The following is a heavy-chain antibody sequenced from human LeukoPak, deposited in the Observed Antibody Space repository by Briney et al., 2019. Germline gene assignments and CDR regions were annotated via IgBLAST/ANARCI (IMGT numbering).Heavy chain of an antibody. V-gene: IGHV3-9*01. D-gene: IGHD6-13*01. J-gene: IGHJ4*02. CDR3: TKDRYSSSWYYFDF. CDR2: ISWNSGNI. Sequence: GGSLRLSCAASGFTFDDYSMHWVRQAPGKGLEWVSGISWNSGNIGYADSVKGRFTISRDNTKNSLHLQMNTLRPEDTAFYYCTKDRYSSSWYYFDFWGQGALVIVSS. CDR1: GFTFDDYS.